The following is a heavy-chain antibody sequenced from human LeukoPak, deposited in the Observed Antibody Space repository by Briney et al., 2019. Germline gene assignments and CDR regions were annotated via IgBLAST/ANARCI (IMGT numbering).Heavy chain of an antibody. Sequence: SETLSLTCTVSGGSISSGDYYWSWIRQPPGKGLEWFGYIYDSESTYYNPSLKSRVTISVDTSQNQLSLKLSSVTAADTAVYYCASPVFWSSLGYYGMDVWGQGTTVTVSS. CDR3: ASPVFWSSLGYYGMDV. D-gene: IGHD2-21*01. V-gene: IGHV4-30-4*01. CDR2: IYDSEST. J-gene: IGHJ6*02. CDR1: GGSISSGDYY.